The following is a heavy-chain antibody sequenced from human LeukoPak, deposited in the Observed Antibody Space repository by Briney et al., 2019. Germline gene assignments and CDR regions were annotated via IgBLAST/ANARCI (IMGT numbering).Heavy chain of an antibody. J-gene: IGHJ4*02. D-gene: IGHD3-10*01. V-gene: IGHV3-30*02. CDR2: IRYDGSNK. CDR1: GFTFSSYG. CDR3: AKGILYYGSGSYYPPQV. Sequence: GGSLRLSCAASGFTFSSYGMHWVRQAPGKGLEWVAFIRYDGSNKYYADSVKGRFTISRDNSKNTLYLQMNSLRAEDTAVYYCAKGILYYGSGSYYPPQVWGQGTLVTVSS.